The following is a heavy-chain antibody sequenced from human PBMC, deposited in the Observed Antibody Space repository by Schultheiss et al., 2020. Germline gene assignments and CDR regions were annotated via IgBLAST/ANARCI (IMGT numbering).Heavy chain of an antibody. Sequence: SETLSLTCAVYGGSFSGYYWSWIRQPPGKGLEWIGYIYYSGSTNYNPSLKSRVTISVDTSKNQFSLKLSSVTAADTAVYYCARGGLRFLEWLLLNDAFDIWGQGTMVTVSS. CDR2: IYYSGST. CDR3: ARGGLRFLEWLLLNDAFDI. D-gene: IGHD3-3*01. CDR1: GGSFSGYY. V-gene: IGHV4-59*12. J-gene: IGHJ3*02.